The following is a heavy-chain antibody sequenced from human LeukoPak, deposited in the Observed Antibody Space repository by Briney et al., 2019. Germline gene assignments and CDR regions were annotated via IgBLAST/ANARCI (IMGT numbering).Heavy chain of an antibody. CDR3: ARDALWFGYFDY. D-gene: IGHD3-10*01. J-gene: IGHJ4*02. CDR2: IYSGGST. V-gene: IGHV3-53*01. Sequence: GGSLRLSCAASGFTVSSNYMSWVRQAPGKGLEWVSVIYSGGSTYYADSVKGRFTISRDNSRNTLYLQMNSLRAEDTAVYYCARDALWFGYFDYWGQGTLVTVSS. CDR1: GFTVSSNY.